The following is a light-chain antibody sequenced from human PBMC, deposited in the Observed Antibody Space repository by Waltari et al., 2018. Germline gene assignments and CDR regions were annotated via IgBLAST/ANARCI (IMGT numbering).Light chain of an antibody. V-gene: IGKV3-15*01. Sequence: EVVMTQSPATLSVSPGERATLSCTANESVSNNFDWYQQKPGQPPRLLIYSASSSATGIPARFSGSGSGTEFTLTISSLQSEDFATYYCQQYNNWPPLTFGGGTKVQIK. J-gene: IGKJ4*01. CDR2: SAS. CDR3: QQYNNWPPLT. CDR1: ESVSNN.